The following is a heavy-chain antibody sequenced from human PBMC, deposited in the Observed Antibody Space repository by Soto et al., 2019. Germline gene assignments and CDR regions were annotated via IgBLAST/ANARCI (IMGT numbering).Heavy chain of an antibody. CDR3: ARDHWNDGGHYYYYGMDV. J-gene: IGHJ6*02. Sequence: SETLSLTCTVSGGSISSGGYYWSGIRQHPGKGLEWIGYIYYSGRHYYTPSLKSRVTISVDTSKNQFSLKLSSVTAADTAVYYCARDHWNDGGHYYYYGMDVWGPGTTVTVSS. CDR1: GGSISSGGYY. CDR2: IYYSGRH. D-gene: IGHD1-1*01. V-gene: IGHV4-31*03.